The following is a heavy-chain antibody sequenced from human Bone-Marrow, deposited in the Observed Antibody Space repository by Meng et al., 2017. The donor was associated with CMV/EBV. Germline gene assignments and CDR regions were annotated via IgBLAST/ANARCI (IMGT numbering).Heavy chain of an antibody. D-gene: IGHD2-2*01. Sequence: GGSLRLSCAASGFAFSSFWITWVRQAPGKGLEWVANIKQDGSEKYYVDSVKGRFTISRDNAKNSLYLQMNSLRAEDTAVYYCARDPNRRIVVVPAARAGWGQGTLVTFSS. CDR2: IKQDGSEK. CDR1: GFAFSSFW. CDR3: ARDPNRRIVVVPAARAG. V-gene: IGHV3-7*01. J-gene: IGHJ4*02.